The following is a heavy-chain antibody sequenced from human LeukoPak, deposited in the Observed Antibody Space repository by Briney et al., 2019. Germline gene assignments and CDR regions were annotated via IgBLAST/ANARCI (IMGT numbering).Heavy chain of an antibody. V-gene: IGHV3-7*01. CDR1: GFTFSSYW. Sequence: PGGSLRLSCADSGFTFSSYWMSWVRQAPGKGLEWVANIKQDGSETYYVDSVKGRFTISRDNAKKSLYLQMNSLRAEDTAVYYCARDRSDILTGYNDAFDIWGQGTMATVSS. D-gene: IGHD3-9*01. CDR3: ARDRSDILTGYNDAFDI. J-gene: IGHJ3*02. CDR2: IKQDGSET.